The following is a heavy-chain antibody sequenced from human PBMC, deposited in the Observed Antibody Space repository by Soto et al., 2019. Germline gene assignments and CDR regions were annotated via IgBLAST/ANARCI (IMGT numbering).Heavy chain of an antibody. CDR3: ARRHDILTGSDAFDI. V-gene: IGHV4-31*03. CDR2: FYYSGST. D-gene: IGHD3-9*01. J-gene: IGHJ3*02. CDR1: GGSMSSDGFY. Sequence: SETLSLTCTMSGGSMSSDGFYWSWIRQHPGKGLEWIGDFYYSGSTSYTPSLKSRLLISVDTSKNQFSLRLTSVTAADTAVYYCARRHDILTGSDAFDIWGQGTKVT.